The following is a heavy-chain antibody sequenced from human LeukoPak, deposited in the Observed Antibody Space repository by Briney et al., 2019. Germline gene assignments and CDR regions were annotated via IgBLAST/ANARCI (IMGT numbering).Heavy chain of an antibody. CDR3: ARDIAGATKGGWFDT. Sequence: ASVKVSRKASGCTFTNYDINWVRQATGQGLEWMGWMNPNSGNTGYAQKFQGRVTMTRNTSISTAYMELSSLRSEDTALYYCARDIAGATKGGWFDTWGQGTPVTVSS. CDR2: MNPNSGNT. J-gene: IGHJ5*02. V-gene: IGHV1-8*01. D-gene: IGHD1-26*01. CDR1: GCTFTNYD.